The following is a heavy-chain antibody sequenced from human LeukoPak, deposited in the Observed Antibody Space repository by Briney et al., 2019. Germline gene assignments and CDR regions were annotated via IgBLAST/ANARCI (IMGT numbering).Heavy chain of an antibody. J-gene: IGHJ4*02. CDR1: GGSFSGYY. CDR3: ARGRTYNTVTLGY. D-gene: IGHD4-11*01. Sequence: SETLPLTCAVYGGSFSGYYWSWIRQPPGKGLEWIGEINHSGSTNYNPSLKSRVTISVDTSKNQFSLKLSSVTAADTAVYYCARGRTYNTVTLGYWGQGTLVTVSS. V-gene: IGHV4-34*01. CDR2: INHSGST.